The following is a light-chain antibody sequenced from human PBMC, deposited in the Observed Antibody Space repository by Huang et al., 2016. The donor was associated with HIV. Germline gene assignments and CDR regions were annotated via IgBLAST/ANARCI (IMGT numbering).Light chain of an antibody. Sequence: DIQMTQSPSSLSASVGDRVTITCQARQDISDYLNWYQQKPGKAPKVLIHDATNLATGVPSRFSGGGSGTHFTFTITSLQPEDIATYYCLQYDNFPYTFGQGTKLEI. J-gene: IGKJ2*01. CDR2: DAT. CDR1: QDISDY. CDR3: LQYDNFPYT. V-gene: IGKV1-33*01.